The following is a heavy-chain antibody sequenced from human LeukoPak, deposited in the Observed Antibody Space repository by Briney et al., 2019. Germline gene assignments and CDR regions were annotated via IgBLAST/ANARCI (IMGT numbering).Heavy chain of an antibody. V-gene: IGHV6-1*01. J-gene: IGHJ4*02. Sequence: SQTLSLTCAISGDRVSSSSIAWNCIRPSPSRGLEWLGRTYYRSKWFYDYALSMKSRIKINPATSKNQFSLQLNSVTPEDTALYSCARDGLNPGYSSIWFDYWGQGTLVSVS. CDR3: ARDGLNPGYSSIWFDY. D-gene: IGHD6-13*01. CDR2: TYYRSKWFY. CDR1: GDRVSSSSIA.